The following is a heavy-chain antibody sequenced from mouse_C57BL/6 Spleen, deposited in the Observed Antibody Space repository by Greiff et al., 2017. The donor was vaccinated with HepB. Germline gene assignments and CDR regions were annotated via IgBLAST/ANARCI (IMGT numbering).Heavy chain of an antibody. Sequence: QVHVKQPGTALVKPGASVKLSCKASGYTFTSYWMHWVKQGPGQGLEWIGNINPSNGGTNYNEKFKSKATLTVDKSSSTAYMQLSSLTSEDSAVYYWAGGPGSSYGYFDVWGTGTTVTVSS. CDR1: GYTFTSYW. D-gene: IGHD1-1*01. V-gene: IGHV1-53*01. CDR2: INPSNGGT. CDR3: AGGPGSSYGYFDV. J-gene: IGHJ1*03.